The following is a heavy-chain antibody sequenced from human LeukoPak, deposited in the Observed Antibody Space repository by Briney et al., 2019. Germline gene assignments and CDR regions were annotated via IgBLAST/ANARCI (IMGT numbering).Heavy chain of an antibody. V-gene: IGHV4-39*01. J-gene: IGHJ4*02. CDR3: ARLNSSGWYRY. Sequence: SETLSLTCTVSGGSISSSSYYWGWIRQPPGQGLEWIGSIYYSGSTYYNPSLKSRVTISVDTSKNQFSLKLSSVTAADTAVYYCARLNSSGWYRYWGQGTLVTVSS. CDR2: IYYSGST. D-gene: IGHD6-19*01. CDR1: GGSISSSSYY.